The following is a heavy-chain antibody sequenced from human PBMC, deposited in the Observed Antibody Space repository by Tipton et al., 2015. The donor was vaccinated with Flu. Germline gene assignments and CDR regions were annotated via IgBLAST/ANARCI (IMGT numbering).Heavy chain of an antibody. J-gene: IGHJ4*02. Sequence: GSLRLSCAASGFTFSSYEMNWVRQAPGKGLEWVSYINSDGTIYYADSVKGRFTIPRDNAKNSLYLQMNSLRAGDTAVYYCARSFANWGQGTLVTVSS. V-gene: IGHV3-48*03. CDR2: INSDGTI. CDR1: GFTFSSYE. CDR3: ARSFAN.